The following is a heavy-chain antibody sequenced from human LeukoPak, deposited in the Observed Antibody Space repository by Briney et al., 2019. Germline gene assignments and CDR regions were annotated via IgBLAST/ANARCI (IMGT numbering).Heavy chain of an antibody. D-gene: IGHD3-22*01. CDR3: ATRRGYYDSLFDY. Sequence: GASVKVSCKASGYTFTGYYMHWVRQAPGKGLEWMGGFDPEDGETIYAQKFQGRVTMTEDTSTDTAYMELSSLRSEDTAVYYCATRRGYYDSLFDYWGQGTLVTVSS. J-gene: IGHJ4*02. CDR2: FDPEDGET. CDR1: GYTFTGYY. V-gene: IGHV1-24*01.